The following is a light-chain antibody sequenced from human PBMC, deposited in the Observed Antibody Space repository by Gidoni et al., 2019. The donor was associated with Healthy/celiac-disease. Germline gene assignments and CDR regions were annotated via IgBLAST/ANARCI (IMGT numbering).Light chain of an antibody. V-gene: IGKV1-39*01. Sequence: DIQMTQSPSSLSASVGDRVTITCRASQSISSYLNWYQQKPGKAPKLLIYAASSFQSGVPSRFSGSGSGTDFTLTISSLQPEDFATYYCQQSYSTPPEFGPGTKVDIK. CDR1: QSISSY. J-gene: IGKJ3*01. CDR3: QQSYSTPPE. CDR2: AAS.